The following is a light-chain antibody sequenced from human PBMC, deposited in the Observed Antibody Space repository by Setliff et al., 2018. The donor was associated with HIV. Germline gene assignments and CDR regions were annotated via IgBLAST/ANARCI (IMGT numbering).Light chain of an antibody. Sequence: QSALAQPRSVSGSPGQSVTISCTGTSSDVADYNYVSWYQHHPGKAPKLLIYDVNKRPSGVPDRFSGSKSGNTASLTISGLQAEDEADYYCSSYTSSSTDVFGTGTKVTVL. CDR2: DVN. J-gene: IGLJ1*01. V-gene: IGLV2-11*01. CDR1: SSDVADYNY. CDR3: SSYTSSSTDV.